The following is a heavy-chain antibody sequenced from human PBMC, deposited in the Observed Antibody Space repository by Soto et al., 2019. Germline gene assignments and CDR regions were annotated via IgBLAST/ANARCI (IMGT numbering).Heavy chain of an antibody. D-gene: IGHD3-22*01. CDR2: INIHKGNA. CDR1: GYTFTSFG. J-gene: IGHJ4*02. CDR3: ARVGVYHSGGTGYMAYFDY. Sequence: QVLLVQSGAEVKKPGASLKVSCKASGYTFTSFGISWVRQAPGQGLEWMGWINIHKGNANYAQKVQGRVTMTTDTSTSTAYMELMNMRSDDTAVYSCARVGVYHSGGTGYMAYFDYWGQGTLVIVSS. V-gene: IGHV1-18*01.